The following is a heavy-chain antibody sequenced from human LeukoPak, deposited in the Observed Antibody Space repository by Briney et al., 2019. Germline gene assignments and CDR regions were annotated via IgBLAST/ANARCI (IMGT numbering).Heavy chain of an antibody. V-gene: IGHV3-74*01. CDR3: ARGKTSRFWSGYFPPDY. Sequence: GGSLRLSCAASGFTFSSYWVHWVRQAPGKGLVWVSRINSDGSSTSYADSVKGRFTISRDNAKNTLYLQMNSLRAEDTAVYYCARGKTSRFWSGYFPPDYWGQGTLVTVSS. CDR1: GFTFSSYW. D-gene: IGHD3-3*01. J-gene: IGHJ4*02. CDR2: INSDGSST.